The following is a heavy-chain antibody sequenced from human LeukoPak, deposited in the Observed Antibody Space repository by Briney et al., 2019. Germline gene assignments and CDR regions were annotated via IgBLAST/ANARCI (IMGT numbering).Heavy chain of an antibody. V-gene: IGHV4-59*01. Sequence: PSETLSLTCTVSDGSMSPYYWSWIRQSPGKGLEWIAYIFHNGNTKYNPSLWSRVTISIDTSRNQVFLNLKSVTVADTAVYYCARGGYYYLDVWGKGTTVTVSS. CDR2: IFHNGNT. CDR1: DGSMSPYY. CDR3: ARGGYYYLDV. J-gene: IGHJ6*03.